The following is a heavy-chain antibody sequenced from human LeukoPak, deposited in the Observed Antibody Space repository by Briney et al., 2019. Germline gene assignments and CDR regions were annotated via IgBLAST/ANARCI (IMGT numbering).Heavy chain of an antibody. CDR1: GGSFSGYY. Sequence: SETLSLTCAVYGGSFSGYYWSWIRQPPGKGLEWIGEINHSGSTNYNPSLKSRVTISVDTSKNQFSLKLSSVTAADTAVYYCARGGLFRVVVPAAMRLRGWFDPWGQGTLVTVSS. V-gene: IGHV4-34*01. J-gene: IGHJ5*02. CDR2: INHSGST. D-gene: IGHD2-2*01. CDR3: ARGGLFRVVVPAAMRLRGWFDP.